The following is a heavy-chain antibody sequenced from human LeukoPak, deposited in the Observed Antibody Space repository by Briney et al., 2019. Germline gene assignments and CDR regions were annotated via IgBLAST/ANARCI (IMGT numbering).Heavy chain of an antibody. CDR2: ISAYNGNT. V-gene: IGHV1-18*04. CDR3: ARDGGFVVVVAAIDY. Sequence: ASVKVSCKASGYTFTGYYMHWVRQAPGQGLEWMGWISAYNGNTNYAQKLQGRVTMTTDTSTSTAYMELRSLRSDDTAVYYCARDGGFVVVVAAIDYWGQGTLVTVSS. D-gene: IGHD2-15*01. J-gene: IGHJ4*02. CDR1: GYTFTGYY.